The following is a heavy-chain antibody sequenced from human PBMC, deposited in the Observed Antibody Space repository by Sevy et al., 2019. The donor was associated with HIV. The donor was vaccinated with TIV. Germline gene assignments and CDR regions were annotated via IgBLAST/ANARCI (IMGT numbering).Heavy chain of an antibody. CDR1: GFTFSNYG. J-gene: IGHJ3*02. Sequence: GESLKISCVGSGFTFSNYGMTWVRQAPGKGLEWVSSISVTSARTYYADSVRGRFTVSRDNSENTLYLQMNSLRAEDTAVYYCAKDPNDYCHSFDIWGQWTLVTVSS. D-gene: IGHD1-1*01. V-gene: IGHV3-23*01. CDR2: ISVTSART. CDR3: AKDPNDYCHSFDI.